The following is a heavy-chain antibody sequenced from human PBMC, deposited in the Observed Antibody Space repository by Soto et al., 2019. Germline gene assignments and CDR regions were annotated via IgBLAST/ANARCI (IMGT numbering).Heavy chain of an antibody. Sequence: QVQVVESGGGVVQPGRSLRLSCAASGFTFSSFGMHWVRQAPGKGLEWVSLIWYDGSKKSYGDSVKGRFTISRHNSRNTVYLQMNSLRADDTAVYYCARDASYDSLWSGYYPSRNGMDVWGQGTTVTVSS. D-gene: IGHD3-3*01. J-gene: IGHJ6*02. CDR2: IWYDGSKK. V-gene: IGHV3-33*01. CDR1: GFTFSSFG. CDR3: ARDASYDSLWSGYYPSRNGMDV.